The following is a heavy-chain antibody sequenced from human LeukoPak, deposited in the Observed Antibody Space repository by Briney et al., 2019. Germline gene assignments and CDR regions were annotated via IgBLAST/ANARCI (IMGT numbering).Heavy chain of an antibody. D-gene: IGHD3-22*01. Sequence: SETLSLTCAVYGGSFSGYYWSWIRQPPGKGLEWIGEINHSGSTNYNPSLKSRVTISVDTSKNQFSLKLSSVTAADTAVYYCARGKRPPYYYDRTGGWFDPWGQGTLVTVSS. V-gene: IGHV4-34*01. CDR2: INHSGST. J-gene: IGHJ5*02. CDR1: GGSFSGYY. CDR3: ARGKRPPYYYDRTGGWFDP.